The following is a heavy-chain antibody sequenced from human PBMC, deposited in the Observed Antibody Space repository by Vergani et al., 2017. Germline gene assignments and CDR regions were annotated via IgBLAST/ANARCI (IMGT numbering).Heavy chain of an antibody. V-gene: IGHV3-49*03. D-gene: IGHD3-22*01. CDR3: TRVTMIVVVINSFDY. Sequence: EVQLVESGGGLVQPGRSLRLSCTASGFTFGDYAMSWFRQAPGKGLKWVGFIRSKAYGGTTEYAASVKGRFTISRDDSKSIAYLQMNSLKTEDTAVYYCTRVTMIVVVINSFDYWGQGTLVTVSS. CDR1: GFTFGDYA. CDR2: IRSKAYGGTT. J-gene: IGHJ4*02.